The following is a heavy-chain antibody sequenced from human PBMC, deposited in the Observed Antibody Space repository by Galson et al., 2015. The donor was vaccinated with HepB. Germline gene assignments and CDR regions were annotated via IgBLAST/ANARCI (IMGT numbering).Heavy chain of an antibody. Sequence: SLRLSCAASGFTFSSYAMSWVRQAPGKGLEWVAVISYDGSNKYYADSVKGRFTISRDNSKNTLYLQMNSLRAEDTAVYYCARDNTVRFLEWLSGGFDYWGQGTLVTVSS. J-gene: IGHJ4*02. CDR1: GFTFSSYA. CDR3: ARDNTVRFLEWLSGGFDY. D-gene: IGHD3-3*01. CDR2: ISYDGSNK. V-gene: IGHV3-30-3*01.